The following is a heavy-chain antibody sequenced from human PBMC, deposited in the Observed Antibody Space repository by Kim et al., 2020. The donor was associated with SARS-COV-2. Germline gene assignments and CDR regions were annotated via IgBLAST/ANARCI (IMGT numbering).Heavy chain of an antibody. Sequence: NPSLKRRVTISVDASKTQFSRKRDSVTAADTAVYYCARGHRGYSYGRDYWGPGTLVTVSS. D-gene: IGHD5-18*01. CDR3: ARGHRGYSYGRDY. V-gene: IGHV4-34*01. J-gene: IGHJ4*02.